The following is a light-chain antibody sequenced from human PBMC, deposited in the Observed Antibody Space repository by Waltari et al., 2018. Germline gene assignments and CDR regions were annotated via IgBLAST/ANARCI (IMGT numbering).Light chain of an antibody. CDR1: SSDVGSYNL. J-gene: IGLJ1*01. Sequence: QSALTQPASVSGSPGQSITISCTGTSSDVGSYNLVPWYQQHPGKAPELMIYEGSKRPSGVSNRFSGSKSGNTASLTISGLQAEDEADYYCCSYAGGSTYVFGTGTKVTVL. V-gene: IGLV2-23*01. CDR3: CSYAGGSTYV. CDR2: EGS.